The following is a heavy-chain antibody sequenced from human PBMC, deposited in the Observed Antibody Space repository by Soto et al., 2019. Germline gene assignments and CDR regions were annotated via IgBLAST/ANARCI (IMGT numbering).Heavy chain of an antibody. Sequence: GGSLRLSCAASGFTFSSYAMSWARQAPGKGLEWVSAISGSGGSTYYADSVKGRFTISRDNSKNTLYLQMNSLRAEDTAVYYCAKNPPDCSSTSCYRYYYYGMDVWGQGTTVTVSS. CDR1: GFTFSSYA. J-gene: IGHJ6*02. V-gene: IGHV3-23*01. CDR2: ISGSGGST. CDR3: AKNPPDCSSTSCYRYYYYGMDV. D-gene: IGHD2-2*01.